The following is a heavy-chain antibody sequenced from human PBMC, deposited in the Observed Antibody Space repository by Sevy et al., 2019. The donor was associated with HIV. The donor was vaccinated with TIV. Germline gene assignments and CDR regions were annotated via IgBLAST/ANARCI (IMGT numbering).Heavy chain of an antibody. CDR2: IIPIFGTA. Sequence: ASVKVSCKASGGTFSSYAINWVRQAPGQGLEWMGGIIPIFGTANYAQTFQGRVTITADKSTTTTYMELSSLGSEDTAVYFCARGPRIVVAGTLYYYYYMDVWGKGTTVTVSS. CDR3: ARGPRIVVAGTLYYYYYMDV. J-gene: IGHJ6*03. CDR1: GGTFSSYA. V-gene: IGHV1-69*06. D-gene: IGHD6-19*01.